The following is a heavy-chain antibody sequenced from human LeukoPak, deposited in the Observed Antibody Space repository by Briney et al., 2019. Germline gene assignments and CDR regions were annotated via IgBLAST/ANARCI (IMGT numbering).Heavy chain of an antibody. CDR3: AREHRDYEGSGYYVDY. CDR1: GGSTSGFF. J-gene: IGHJ4*02. D-gene: IGHD3-3*01. CDR2: IYGSGTT. V-gene: IGHV4-4*07. Sequence: SETLSLTCTVSGGSTSGFFWNWIRQPPGRGLEWIGRIYGSGTTDYNSSLRSRVTLSVDTSKSQFSLKLTSVTAADTAVYYCAREHRDYEGSGYYVDYWGPGTLVTVSS.